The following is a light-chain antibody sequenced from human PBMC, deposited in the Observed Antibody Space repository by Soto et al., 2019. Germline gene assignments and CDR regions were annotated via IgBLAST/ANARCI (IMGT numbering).Light chain of an antibody. CDR2: GAS. J-gene: IGKJ3*01. Sequence: EIVLTQSPGTLSVSPGERVTLSCRASQSVSSNYLAWYQQRPGQAPRLLISGASYRATGIPDRFSGSGSGTDFTLTISRLEPEDFAVYYCQQYSNSPPEFTFGPGTKVDSK. CDR3: QQYSNSPPEFT. V-gene: IGKV3-20*01. CDR1: QSVSSNY.